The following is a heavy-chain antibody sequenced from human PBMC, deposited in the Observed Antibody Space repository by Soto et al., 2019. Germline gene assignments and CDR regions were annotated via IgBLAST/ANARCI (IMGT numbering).Heavy chain of an antibody. CDR3: AREGYCSSGSSHLYYHDYLGMDV. CDR1: GYPFARYG. D-gene: IGHD2-15*01. V-gene: IGHV1-18*01. Sequence: ASVKVSCKASGYPFARYGISWVRQAPGQVLEWMGWISAYNANTNYAQKFQGRVIMTTDTSTSTAYMELRSLTSDDTAVYYCAREGYCSSGSSHLYYHDYLGMDVWGQGTTVPVSS. J-gene: IGHJ6*02. CDR2: ISAYNANT.